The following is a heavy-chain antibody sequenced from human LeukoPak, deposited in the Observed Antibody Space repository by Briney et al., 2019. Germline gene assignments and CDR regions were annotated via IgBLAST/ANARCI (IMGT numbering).Heavy chain of an antibody. Sequence: ASVKVSCKASGYRFTSLYVHWVRQAPGQGPEWMGWINPNSGDTQYAQKFEGRVTMTRDTSITTAYMELSGLTSDDTAVYYCAREPPAYCGFDCNVLGYWGQGTLVTVSS. CDR1: GYRFTSLY. V-gene: IGHV1-2*02. CDR3: AREPPAYCGFDCNVLGY. CDR2: INPNSGDT. J-gene: IGHJ4*02. D-gene: IGHD2-21*02.